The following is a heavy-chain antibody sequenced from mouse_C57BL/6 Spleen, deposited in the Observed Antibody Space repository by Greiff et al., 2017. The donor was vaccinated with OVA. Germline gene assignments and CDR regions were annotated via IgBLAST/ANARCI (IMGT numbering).Heavy chain of an antibody. J-gene: IGHJ1*03. V-gene: IGHV1-80*01. Sequence: QVQLQQSGAELVKPGASVKISCKASGYAFSSYWMNWVKQRPGKGLEWIGQIYPGDGDTNYNGKFKGKATLTADKSSSTAYMQLSSLTSEDSAVYFCARSRGYIYGNYWYCDVWGTGTTVTVSS. CDR1: GYAFSSYW. CDR3: ARSRGYIYGNYWYCDV. D-gene: IGHD2-1*01. CDR2: IYPGDGDT.